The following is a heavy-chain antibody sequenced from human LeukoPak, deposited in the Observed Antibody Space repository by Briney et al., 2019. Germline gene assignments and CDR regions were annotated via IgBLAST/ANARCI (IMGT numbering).Heavy chain of an antibody. D-gene: IGHD5-24*01. CDR2: ISHSGST. Sequence: PSETLSLTCAVSGGSISGGGYSWSWIRQPPGKGLEWIGDISHSGSTYYNPSLESRVTVSVDRSKNQFSLKLSSVTAADTAVYYCARRDGYTYFDNWGQGTLVTVPS. V-gene: IGHV4-30-2*01. CDR1: GGSISGGGYS. J-gene: IGHJ4*02. CDR3: ARRDGYTYFDN.